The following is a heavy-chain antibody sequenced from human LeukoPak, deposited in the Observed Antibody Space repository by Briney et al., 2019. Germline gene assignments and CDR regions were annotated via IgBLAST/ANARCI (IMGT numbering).Heavy chain of an antibody. CDR2: INSDSTLM. Sequence: NPGGPRGPSCAPPELTSISYRLNWFPRDPGKGRDCVSSINSDSTLMFYAESVKGRFTISRDNARNSLYLQMNSLRAEDTAVYYCIRDLFDDYSLDYWGQGALSPSPQ. D-gene: IGHD3-16*01. CDR3: IRDLFDDYSLDY. V-gene: IGHV3-21*01. CDR1: ELTSISYR. J-gene: IGHJ4*02.